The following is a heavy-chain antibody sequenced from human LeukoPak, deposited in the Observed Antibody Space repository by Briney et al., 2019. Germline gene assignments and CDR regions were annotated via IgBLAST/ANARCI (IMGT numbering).Heavy chain of an antibody. D-gene: IGHD3-3*01. Sequence: SETLSFTCAVYGGSFSGYYWSWIRQPPGKGLEWVGEINHSGSTNYNPSLKSRVTISVVTSKNQFSLKLSSATAADTAVYYCARGRKYYDFWSGYYNRGWFAPWGQGTLVTVSS. V-gene: IGHV4-34*01. J-gene: IGHJ5*02. CDR3: ARGRKYYDFWSGYYNRGWFAP. CDR1: GGSFSGYY. CDR2: INHSGST.